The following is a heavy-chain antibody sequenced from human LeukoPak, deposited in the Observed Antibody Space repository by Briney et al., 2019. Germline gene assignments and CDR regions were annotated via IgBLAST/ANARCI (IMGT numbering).Heavy chain of an antibody. CDR3: AKGRWLQLPASYFDY. CDR1: GFTFSAYA. Sequence: GGSLRVSRAASGFTFSAYAMSWVRQAPGKGLEWVSSISGGDDNTYHADSVKGRFTISRDSSKNTLYLQMNSLRAEDTAIYYCAKGRWLQLPASYFDYWGQGTLVTVSS. J-gene: IGHJ4*02. D-gene: IGHD5-24*01. CDR2: ISGGDDNT. V-gene: IGHV3-23*01.